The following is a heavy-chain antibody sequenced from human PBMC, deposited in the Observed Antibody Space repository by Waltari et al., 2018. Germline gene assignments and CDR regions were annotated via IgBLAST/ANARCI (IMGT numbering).Heavy chain of an antibody. D-gene: IGHD7-27*01. Sequence: QVQLVQSGAEVKKPGASAKVSCKASGYTFPGNYIHWVRQAPGQGLEWMGWINCNSGGTDYAQKFQGRVTMTRDTSISTAYMELSRLRSDDTAVYYCARIPRGTGELDDWGQGTLVTVSS. CDR3: ARIPRGTGELDD. CDR2: INCNSGGT. J-gene: IGHJ4*02. V-gene: IGHV1-2*02. CDR1: GYTFPGNY.